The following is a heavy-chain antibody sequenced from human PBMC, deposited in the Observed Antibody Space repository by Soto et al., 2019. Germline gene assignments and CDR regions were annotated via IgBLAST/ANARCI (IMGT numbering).Heavy chain of an antibody. D-gene: IGHD2-8*01. Sequence: QVLLVQSGAEVRKPGASVKVSCKASGFVFTHYGVHWVRLAPGQRLEWMGWINAGSGNTKYSESSQGRVSITRDTSATTVHMELGSLTSEDTAVYYCARKIFCNTWCDNAMDVWGQGTTVTVSS. CDR1: GFVFTHYG. CDR3: ARKIFCNTWCDNAMDV. V-gene: IGHV1-3*01. CDR2: INAGSGNT. J-gene: IGHJ6*02.